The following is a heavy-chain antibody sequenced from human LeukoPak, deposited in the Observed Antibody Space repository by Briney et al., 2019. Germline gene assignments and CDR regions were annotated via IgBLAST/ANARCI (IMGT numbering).Heavy chain of an antibody. CDR1: GFTFSSYS. D-gene: IGHD6-13*01. J-gene: IGHJ6*04. V-gene: IGHV3-21*01. CDR2: ISSSSSYI. Sequence: GGSLRLSCAASGFTFSSYSMNWVRQAPGKGLEWVSSISSSSSYIYYADSVKGRFTISRDNAKNSLYLQMNSLRAEDTAVYYCATQASSSLRAGVWGKGTTVTVSS. CDR3: ATQASSSLRAGV.